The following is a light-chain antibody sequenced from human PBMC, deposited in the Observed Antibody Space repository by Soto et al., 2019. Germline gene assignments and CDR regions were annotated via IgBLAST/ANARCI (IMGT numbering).Light chain of an antibody. CDR1: QSINNY. CDR3: QQSFDSLWT. J-gene: IGKJ1*01. V-gene: IGKV1-39*01. Sequence: DIQVTQSPSSLSASVGDRVTITCRASQSINNYLNWYQQQPGRAPKLLIYAASSLHSGVPSRFIGSGSGTEFTLTISNLQPDDFATYYCQQSFDSLWTFGPGTKVDIK. CDR2: AAS.